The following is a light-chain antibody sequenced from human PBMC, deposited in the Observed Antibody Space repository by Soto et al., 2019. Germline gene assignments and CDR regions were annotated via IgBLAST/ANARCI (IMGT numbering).Light chain of an antibody. Sequence: MTQSPATLSVSPGARATLFCRASQTISSSLAWYQQKPGQPPRLLIFGASPRATGVPARFSGVGSGTLFTLTISSLQSEDFGIYYCQQYNRWPWTFGQGTIVEIK. CDR2: GAS. CDR3: QQYNRWPWT. V-gene: IGKV3-15*01. CDR1: QTISSS. J-gene: IGKJ1*01.